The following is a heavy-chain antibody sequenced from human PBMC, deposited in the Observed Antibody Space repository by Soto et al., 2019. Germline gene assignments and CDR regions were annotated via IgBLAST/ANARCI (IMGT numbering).Heavy chain of an antibody. CDR1: GFTFSSYA. Sequence: GGSLRLSCAASGFTFSSYAMSWARQAPGKGLEWVSAISGSGGSTYYADSVKGRFTISRDNSKNTLYLQMNSLRAEDTAVYYCAKFTPYYDILTGYDPINWFDPWGQGTLVTVSS. CDR3: AKFTPYYDILTGYDPINWFDP. V-gene: IGHV3-23*01. D-gene: IGHD3-9*01. J-gene: IGHJ5*02. CDR2: ISGSGGST.